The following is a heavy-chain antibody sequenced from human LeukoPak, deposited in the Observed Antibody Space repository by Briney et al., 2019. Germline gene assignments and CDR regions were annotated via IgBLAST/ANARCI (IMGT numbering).Heavy chain of an antibody. Sequence: PSETLSLTCTVSGGSINSSSYYWGWIRQPPGKGLEWIGSIYYSGSLYYNPSLKSRDTISVDTSKNQFSLKLSSVTAADTAVYYCARRDVPYVVVIADAFDIWGQAAKVT. CDR2: IYYSGSL. D-gene: IGHD2-21*01. J-gene: IGHJ3*02. V-gene: IGHV4-39*01. CDR3: ARRDVPYVVVIADAFDI. CDR1: GGSINSSSYY.